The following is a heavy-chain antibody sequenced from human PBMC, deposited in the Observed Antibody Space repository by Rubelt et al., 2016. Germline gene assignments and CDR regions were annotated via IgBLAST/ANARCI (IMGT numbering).Heavy chain of an antibody. CDR1: GGSISSYY. CDR3: GRNGHWLGRNF. V-gene: IGHV4-4*07. D-gene: IGHD6-19*01. Sequence: VLLQESGPGLVKPSETLSLTCSVSGGSISSYYWSWIRQPAGKGLEWIGRLYTSGSTNYNPSLKSRVTMAVDTSQNEFSRKRGTLTAADTAVYYCGRNGHWLGRNFWGQGTLVTVSS. CDR2: LYTSGST. J-gene: IGHJ4*02.